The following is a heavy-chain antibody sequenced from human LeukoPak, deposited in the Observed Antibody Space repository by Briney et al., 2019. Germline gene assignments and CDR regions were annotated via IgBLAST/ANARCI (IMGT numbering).Heavy chain of an antibody. V-gene: IGHV3-23*01. Sequence: GGSLRLSCAASGFTFSSYGMSWVRQAPGKGLEWVSAISGSGGSTYYADSVKGRFTISRDNSKNTLYLQMNSLRAEDTAVYYCAKGMITFGALRGHWYFDLWGRGTLVTVSS. CDR2: ISGSGGST. J-gene: IGHJ2*01. D-gene: IGHD3-16*01. CDR3: AKGMITFGALRGHWYFDL. CDR1: GFTFSSYG.